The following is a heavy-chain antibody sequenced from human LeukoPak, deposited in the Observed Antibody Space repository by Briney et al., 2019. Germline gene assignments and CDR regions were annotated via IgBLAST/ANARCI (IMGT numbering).Heavy chain of an antibody. V-gene: IGHV4-34*01. CDR1: GGSFSGYY. CDR2: INHSGST. D-gene: IGHD6-6*01. Sequence: SETLSLTCAVYGGSFSGYYWSWIRQPPGKGLEWIGEINHSGSTNYNPSLKSRVTISVDTSKNQFSLKLSSVTAADTAVYYCARLPRNRYSSSGFRFDPWGQGTLVTVSS. CDR3: ARLPRNRYSSSGFRFDP. J-gene: IGHJ5*02.